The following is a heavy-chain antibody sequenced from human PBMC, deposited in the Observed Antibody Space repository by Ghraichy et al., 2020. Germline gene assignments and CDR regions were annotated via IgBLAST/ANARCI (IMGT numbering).Heavy chain of an antibody. D-gene: IGHD3-9*01. J-gene: IGHJ6*02. V-gene: IGHV4-31*03. Sequence: SETLSLTCTVSGGSISSGGYYWSWIRQHPGKGLEWIGYIYYSGSTYYNPSLKSRVTISVDTSKNQFSLKLSSVTAADTAVYYCARTYYDILTGYYTPQRRYYGMDVWGQGTTVTVSS. CDR1: GGSISSGGYY. CDR3: ARTYYDILTGYYTPQRRYYGMDV. CDR2: IYYSGST.